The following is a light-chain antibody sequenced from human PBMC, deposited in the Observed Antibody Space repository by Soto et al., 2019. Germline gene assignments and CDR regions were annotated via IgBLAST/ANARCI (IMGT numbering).Light chain of an antibody. V-gene: IGLV2-14*01. Sequence: QCALTQPASVSGSPGKSISLSCTGTSSDVGNYKYVSWYQQHPGKAPKLMIYEVSNRPSGVSNRFSGSKSGNTASLTISGLQAEDETDYYCFSYTSSGTYVFGTGTKV. CDR3: FSYTSSGTYV. CDR1: SSDVGNYKY. CDR2: EVS. J-gene: IGLJ1*01.